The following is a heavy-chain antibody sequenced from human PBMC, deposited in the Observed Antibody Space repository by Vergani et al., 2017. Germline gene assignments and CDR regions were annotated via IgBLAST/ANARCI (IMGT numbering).Heavy chain of an antibody. J-gene: IGHJ3*02. CDR2: ISNSGSNI. CDR1: GFTFSDYY. D-gene: IGHD3-22*01. Sequence: VQLVESGGGLVQPGGSLRLSCAASGFTFSDYYMSWIRQAPGKGLEWVSYISNSGSNINYADSVKGRFTISRDNAKNSLYLQMNSLRAEDTAVYYCARDGGDRYYDSSGYSADDAFDIWGQGTMVTVSS. CDR3: ARDGGDRYYDSSGYSADDAFDI. V-gene: IGHV3-11*04.